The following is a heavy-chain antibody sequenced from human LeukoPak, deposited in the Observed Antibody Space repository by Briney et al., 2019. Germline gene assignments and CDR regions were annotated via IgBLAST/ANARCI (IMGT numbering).Heavy chain of an antibody. CDR3: ARVNINNWHSCDY. CDR2: IYHSGSP. D-gene: IGHD1-1*01. V-gene: IGHV4-4*02. Sequence: SDTLSLTCAVSGGSISSNNWWGWVRQPPGQGLAWIGEIYHSGSPNYNPSLKSRVTISVDKSRNHFSLNLSSVTAADTAVYYCARVNINNWHSCDYWGQGTLVTVSS. CDR1: GGSISSNNW. J-gene: IGHJ4*02.